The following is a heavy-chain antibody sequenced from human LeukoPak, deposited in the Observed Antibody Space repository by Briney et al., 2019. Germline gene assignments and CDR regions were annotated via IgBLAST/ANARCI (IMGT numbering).Heavy chain of an antibody. J-gene: IGHJ1*01. CDR3: ARGAHYYDSSGYYTSGVYFQH. CDR2: IYYSGST. Sequence: SETLSLTCTVSGGSISSYYWSWIRQPPGKGLEWSGYIYYSGSTNYNPSLKSRVTISVDTSKNQFSLKLSSVTAADTAVYYCARGAHYYDSSGYYTSGVYFQHWGQGTLVTVSS. V-gene: IGHV4-59*01. CDR1: GGSISSYY. D-gene: IGHD3-22*01.